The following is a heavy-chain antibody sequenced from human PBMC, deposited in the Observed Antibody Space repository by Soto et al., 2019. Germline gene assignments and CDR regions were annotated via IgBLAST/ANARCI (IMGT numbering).Heavy chain of an antibody. Sequence: PLESLSLTLSVSGGSMYTYAWNWIRQPPGKGLEWIGFIYYTWTTYYNLSRKNRVTMSSDTARDQFSLKLASMTAADTAVYYCARSSRLMTGQLDYWGQEILVT. D-gene: IGHD3-9*01. CDR2: IYYTWTT. CDR3: ARSSRLMTGQLDY. J-gene: IGHJ4*02. V-gene: IGHV4-59*04. CDR1: GGSMYTYA.